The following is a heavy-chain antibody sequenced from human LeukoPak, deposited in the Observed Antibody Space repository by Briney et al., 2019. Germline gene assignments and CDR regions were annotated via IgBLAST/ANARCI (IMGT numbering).Heavy chain of an antibody. D-gene: IGHD6-19*01. CDR2: ISAYNGNT. J-gene: IGHJ4*02. V-gene: IGHV1-18*01. CDR1: GYTFTSYG. Sequence: HRASVKVSCKASGYTFTSYGISWVRQAPGQGLEWMGWISAYNGNTNYAQKFQGRVTMTRDTSISTAYMELSRLRSDDTAVYYCASAQWPLHPPGYWGQGTLVTVSS. CDR3: ASAQWPLHPPGY.